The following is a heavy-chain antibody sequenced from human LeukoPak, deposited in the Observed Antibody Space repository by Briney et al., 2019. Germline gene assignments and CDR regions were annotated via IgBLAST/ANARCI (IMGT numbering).Heavy chain of an antibody. D-gene: IGHD2-2*01. CDR1: GYTFTGYY. CDR3: AKDFPQNMGDQLLFLDP. Sequence: GASVKVSCKASGYTFTGYYMHWVQQAPGQGLEWMGWINPNSGGTNYAQKFQDRVTMTRDTSITTVYMELSRLRSDDTAVYYCAKDFPQNMGDQLLFLDPWGQGTLVTVSS. CDR2: INPNSGGT. V-gene: IGHV1-2*02. J-gene: IGHJ5*02.